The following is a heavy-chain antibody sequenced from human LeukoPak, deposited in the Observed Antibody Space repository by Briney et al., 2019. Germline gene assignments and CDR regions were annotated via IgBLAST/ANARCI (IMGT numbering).Heavy chain of an antibody. D-gene: IGHD3-22*01. Sequence: GGSLRLSCAASGFTFSSYGMHWVRQAPGKGMEWVAVISYDGSEQYYADSVKGRFTISRDNSKNTLYLQMNSLRTEDTAVYYCAKDLRDDRRSHYFDSWGLGTLVTVSS. CDR3: AKDLRDDRRSHYFDS. V-gene: IGHV3-30*18. CDR1: GFTFSSYG. J-gene: IGHJ4*02. CDR2: ISYDGSEQ.